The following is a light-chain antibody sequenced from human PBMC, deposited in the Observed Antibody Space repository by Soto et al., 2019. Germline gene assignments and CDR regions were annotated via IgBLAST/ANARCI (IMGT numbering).Light chain of an antibody. CDR1: QNITTY. CDR2: AAS. J-gene: IGKJ4*01. CDR3: QQSYSTLPIT. Sequence: DIQMTQSPSSLSASVGDRVTITCRASQNITTYLNWYQQKPGTAPKLLIFAASSLQSGIPSRFGGSGSGTDFTLTISSLQPADFATYYCQQSYSTLPITFGGGTKVEIK. V-gene: IGKV1-39*01.